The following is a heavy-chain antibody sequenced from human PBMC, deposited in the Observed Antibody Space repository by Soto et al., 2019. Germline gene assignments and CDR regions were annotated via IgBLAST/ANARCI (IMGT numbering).Heavy chain of an antibody. J-gene: IGHJ2*01. CDR1: GGSFSGYY. D-gene: IGHD2-8*01. CDR3: ARSDIVLMVYADYYYFDL. CDR2: INHSGST. Sequence: TLSLTCAVYGGSFSGYYWSWIRQPPGKGLEWIGEINHSGSTNYNPSLKSRVTISVDTSKNQFSLKLSSVTAADTAVYYCARSDIVLMVYADYYYFDLWGRGTLVTVPQ. V-gene: IGHV4-34*01.